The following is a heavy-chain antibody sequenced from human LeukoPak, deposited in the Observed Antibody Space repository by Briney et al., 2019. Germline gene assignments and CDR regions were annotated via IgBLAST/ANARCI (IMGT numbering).Heavy chain of an antibody. CDR2: INPNSGGT. V-gene: IGHV1-2*02. J-gene: IGHJ4*02. D-gene: IGHD6-19*01. Sequence: ASVKVSCKASGYTFTGYYMHWVRQAPGQGLEWMGWINPNSGGTNYAQKFQGRVTMTRDTSISTAYMELSRLRSDDTAVYYCARVSIAVAGRYFDYWGQGTLVTVSS. CDR3: ARVSIAVAGRYFDY. CDR1: GYTFTGYY.